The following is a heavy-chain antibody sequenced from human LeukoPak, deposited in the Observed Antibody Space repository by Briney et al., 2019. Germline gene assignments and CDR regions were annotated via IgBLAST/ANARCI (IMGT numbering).Heavy chain of an antibody. CDR2: INHSGST. Sequence: PSETLSLTCAVYGGSFSVYYWSWIRPPPGKGLEWIGEINHSGSTNYNPPLKSRVTISVDASKNQFSLKLSSVTAADTAVYYCASSSSWYYFDYWGQGTLVTVSS. V-gene: IGHV4-34*01. J-gene: IGHJ4*02. CDR3: ASSSSWYYFDY. D-gene: IGHD6-13*01. CDR1: GGSFSVYY.